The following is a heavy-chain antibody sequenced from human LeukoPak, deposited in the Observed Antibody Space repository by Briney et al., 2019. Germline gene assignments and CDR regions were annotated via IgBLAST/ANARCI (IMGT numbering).Heavy chain of an antibody. D-gene: IGHD6-19*01. CDR2: INPRGCST. CDR1: GYTFTSYY. V-gene: IGHV1-46*01. J-gene: IGHJ5*02. Sequence: ASVTVSCKASGYTFTSYYIHWVRQAPGQGLEWMGIINPRGCSTSYAQKFQGRVTITRDTSTSTVYMELSSLRSEDTAVYYCARDVAGINWFDPWGQGTLVTVSS. CDR3: ARDVAGINWFDP.